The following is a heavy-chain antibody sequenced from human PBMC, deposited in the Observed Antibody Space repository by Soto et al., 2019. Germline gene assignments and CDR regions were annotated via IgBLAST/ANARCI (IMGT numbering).Heavy chain of an antibody. V-gene: IGHV4-30-2*01. D-gene: IGHD3-10*01. Sequence: QLQLQESGSGLVKPSQTLSLTCAVSGGSISSGGYSWSWIRQTPGKGLEWLGYIFQCGNAYYNPSLTGRVVTSLDRSKNQFSLNLTSVTAAYTAIYYCARVGLWFGDQEYFDLWGRGTLVSVSS. J-gene: IGHJ2*01. CDR3: ARVGLWFGDQEYFDL. CDR1: GGSISSGGYS. CDR2: IFQCGNA.